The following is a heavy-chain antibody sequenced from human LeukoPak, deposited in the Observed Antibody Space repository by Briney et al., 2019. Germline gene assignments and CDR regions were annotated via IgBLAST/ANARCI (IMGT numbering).Heavy chain of an antibody. CDR2: IHYRGKA. V-gene: IGHV4-59*01. D-gene: IGHD3-16*01. CDR1: GGSISGNY. J-gene: IGHJ6*02. Sequence: SETLSLTCTVSGGSISGNYWTWTRQPPGKGLEWIGQIHYRGKADYNPSLRSRIIISVDTSKNQMFLRLSSVTAADTAVYYCARFGIDYDMDVWGQGTTITVS. CDR3: ARFGIDYDMDV.